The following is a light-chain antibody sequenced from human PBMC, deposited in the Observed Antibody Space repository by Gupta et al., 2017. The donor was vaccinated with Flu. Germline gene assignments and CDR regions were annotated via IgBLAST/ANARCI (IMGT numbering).Light chain of an antibody. J-gene: IGKJ1*01. CDR2: YAS. CDR1: QNIGGA. Sequence: EIVLTQSPDFQSVTPKERVTITCRASQNIGGALHWYQQKPDQSPKVLIKYASQSCSGVPSRFSGSGSGTDFTLSIKGLETEDAATYYCHRRSYLAWTFGQGTKVEIK. CDR3: HRRSYLAWT. V-gene: IGKV6-21*01.